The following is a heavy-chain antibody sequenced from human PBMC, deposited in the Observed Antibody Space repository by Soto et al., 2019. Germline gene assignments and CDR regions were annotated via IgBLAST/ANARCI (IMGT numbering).Heavy chain of an antibody. D-gene: IGHD6-19*01. Sequence: EVQLLESGGGLVQPGGSRRLSCAASGFTFVNYAMNWVRQAPGKGLEWVATLSGSGTSTYYADSVKGRFTISRDNSRNALYLQMNSLRAEDTAVYYCAKGTSNGGWFNPFDYWGQGTLVTVSS. J-gene: IGHJ4*02. V-gene: IGHV3-23*01. CDR1: GFTFVNYA. CDR3: AKGTSNGGWFNPFDY. CDR2: LSGSGTST.